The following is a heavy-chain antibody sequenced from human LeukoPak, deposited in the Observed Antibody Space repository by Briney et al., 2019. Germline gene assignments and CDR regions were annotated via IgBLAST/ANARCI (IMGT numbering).Heavy chain of an antibody. CDR3: VRDGITYYYDSSGYYGYYGMDV. CDR2: IYTSGST. Sequence: SETLSLTCTVSGGSISSYYWSWIRQPAGKGLEWIGRIYTSGSTNYNPSLKSRVTMSVDTSKNQFSLKLSSVTAADTAVYYCVRDGITYYYDSSGYYGYYGMDVWGQGTTVTVSS. D-gene: IGHD3-22*01. V-gene: IGHV4-4*07. CDR1: GGSISSYY. J-gene: IGHJ6*02.